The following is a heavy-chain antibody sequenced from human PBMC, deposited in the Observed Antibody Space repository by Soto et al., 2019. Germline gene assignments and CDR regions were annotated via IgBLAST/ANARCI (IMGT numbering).Heavy chain of an antibody. CDR2: IYYSGRT. V-gene: IGHV4-39*01. D-gene: IGHD2-21*02. J-gene: IGHJ4*02. CDR3: ARQRTTVVTKAYFDH. Sequence: NPSETLSVSCIFSGESISSSSYYWGGIRPPPGKGLEWIGSIYYSGRTYYNPSFKSRVTISIDTSKNQFSLRLSSVTAADTAVYYCARQRTTVVTKAYFDHWGQGALVTVSS. CDR1: GESISSSSYY.